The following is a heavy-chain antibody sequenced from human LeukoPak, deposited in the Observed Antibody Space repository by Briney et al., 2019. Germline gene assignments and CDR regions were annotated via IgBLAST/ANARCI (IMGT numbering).Heavy chain of an antibody. CDR1: GFTFSTYV. Sequence: QPGGSLRLSCAASGFTFSTYVMNWVSQAPGKGLEWVSTISDSGGSTYYADSVKGRFTISRDNSKSTLYLQMNSLRAEDTAVYYCGRYYVMDVWGQGTSVTVSS. V-gene: IGHV3-23*01. CDR2: ISDSGGST. J-gene: IGHJ6*02. CDR3: GRYYVMDV.